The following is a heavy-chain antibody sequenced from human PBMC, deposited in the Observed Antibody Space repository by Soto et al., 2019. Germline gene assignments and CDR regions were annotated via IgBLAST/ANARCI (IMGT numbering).Heavy chain of an antibody. CDR3: AKGRCSGGSCYVPYYYYMDV. V-gene: IGHV3-66*01. Sequence: PGGSLRLSCAASGFTVSSNYMSWVRQAPGKGLEWVSVIYSGGSTYYADSVKGRFTISRDNSKNTLYLQMNSLRAEDTAVYYCAKGRCSGGSCYVPYYYYMDVWGKGTTVTVSS. D-gene: IGHD2-15*01. CDR2: IYSGGST. CDR1: GFTVSSNY. J-gene: IGHJ6*03.